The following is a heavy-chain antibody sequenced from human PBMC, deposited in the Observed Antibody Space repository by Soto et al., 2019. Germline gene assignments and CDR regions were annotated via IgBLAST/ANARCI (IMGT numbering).Heavy chain of an antibody. CDR2: IYHSGST. Sequence: PSETLSLTCAVSGGSISSSNWWSWVRQPPGKGLEWIGEIYHSGSTNYNPSLKSRVTISVDKSKNQFSLKLSSVTAADTAVYYFERVFGYGGYGDYWGQGTLVTVSS. CDR1: GGSISSSNW. V-gene: IGHV4-4*02. J-gene: IGHJ4*02. D-gene: IGHD5-12*01. CDR3: ERVFGYGGYGDY.